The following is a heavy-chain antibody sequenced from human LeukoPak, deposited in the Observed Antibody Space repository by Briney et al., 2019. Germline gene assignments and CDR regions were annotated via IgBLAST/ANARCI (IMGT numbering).Heavy chain of an antibody. CDR1: GGSISGSTSY. Sequence: SETLSLTCTVSGGSISGSTSYWGWIRQSPGKGLEWIGLLNYSGTTYYNPSFKSRVSISIDRSRTQFSLKLSSVTAAYTAFYYCSRYDSDTGDFDPWGQGTLVTISS. CDR3: SRYDSDTGDFDP. V-gene: IGHV4-39*07. D-gene: IGHD3-10*01. J-gene: IGHJ5*02. CDR2: LNYSGTT.